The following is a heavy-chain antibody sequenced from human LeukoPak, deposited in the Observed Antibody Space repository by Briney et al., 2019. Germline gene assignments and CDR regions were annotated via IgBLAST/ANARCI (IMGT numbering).Heavy chain of an antibody. Sequence: PSETLSLTCTVSGGSIRSYYWSWIRQPPGKGLEWIGYIYYSGSTNYNPSLKSRVTISVDTSKNQFSLKLSSVTAADTAVYYCARVAPSYYDSSGYYFLDYWGQGTLVTVSS. CDR3: ARVAPSYYDSSGYYFLDY. CDR2: IYYSGST. V-gene: IGHV4-59*01. J-gene: IGHJ4*02. CDR1: GGSIRSYY. D-gene: IGHD3-22*01.